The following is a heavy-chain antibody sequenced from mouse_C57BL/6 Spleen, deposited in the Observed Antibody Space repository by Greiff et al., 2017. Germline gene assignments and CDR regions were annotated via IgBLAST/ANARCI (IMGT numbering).Heavy chain of an antibody. V-gene: IGHV5-17*01. Sequence: EVKLVESGGGLVKPGGSLKLSCAASGFTFSDYGLHWVRQAPEKGLEWVAYISSGSSTIYYADTVKGRFPIARDNAKNTLFLQMTSLRSEDTAMYYCARPVITTVVAGPFAYWGQGTLVTVSA. J-gene: IGHJ3*01. CDR2: ISSGSSTI. D-gene: IGHD1-1*01. CDR1: GFTFSDYG. CDR3: ARPVITTVVAGPFAY.